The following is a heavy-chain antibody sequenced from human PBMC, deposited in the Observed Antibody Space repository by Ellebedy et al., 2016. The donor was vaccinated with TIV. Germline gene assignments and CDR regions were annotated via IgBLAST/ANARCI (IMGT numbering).Heavy chain of an antibody. J-gene: IGHJ4*02. D-gene: IGHD5-24*01. Sequence: GESLKISXAASGFTFSRHDMHWVRQATGKGLEWVSAIGTAGDTYYPGSVKGRFTISRENAKNSLYLQMNSLRAEDTAVYYCANYGYNFYFDYWGQGTLVTVSS. CDR2: IGTAGDT. V-gene: IGHV3-13*01. CDR1: GFTFSRHD. CDR3: ANYGYNFYFDY.